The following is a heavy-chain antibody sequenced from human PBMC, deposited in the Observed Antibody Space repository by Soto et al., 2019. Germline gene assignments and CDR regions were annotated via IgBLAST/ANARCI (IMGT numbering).Heavy chain of an antibody. V-gene: IGHV3-30-3*01. Sequence: GGSLSLSCAASGFPFSSYTMHWVRQAPGKGLEWVAVISYDGSNKYYADSVKGRFTISRDNSKNTLNLQMNSLRVEDTAVYYCARVIGVPTSYFDYWGQGTLVTVSS. CDR3: ARVIGVPTSYFDY. CDR1: GFPFSSYT. J-gene: IGHJ4*02. CDR2: ISYDGSNK. D-gene: IGHD2-21*01.